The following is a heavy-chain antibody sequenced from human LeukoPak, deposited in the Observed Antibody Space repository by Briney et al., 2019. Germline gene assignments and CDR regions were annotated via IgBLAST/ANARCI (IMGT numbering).Heavy chain of an antibody. J-gene: IGHJ4*02. CDR3: ARGKDFWSGYYYFDY. CDR2: IYYSGST. Sequence: KTSETLSLTCTVSGGSISSYYWSWIRQPPGKGLEWIGYIYYSGSTNYNPSLKSRVTISVDTSKNQFSLKLSSVTAADTAVYYCARGKDFWSGYYYFDYWGQGTLVTVSS. V-gene: IGHV4-59*01. D-gene: IGHD3-3*01. CDR1: GGSISSYY.